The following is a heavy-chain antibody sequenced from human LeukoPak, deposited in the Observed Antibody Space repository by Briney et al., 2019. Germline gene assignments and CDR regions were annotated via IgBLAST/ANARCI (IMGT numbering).Heavy chain of an antibody. Sequence: GSLVKVSCKASGGTFSSYAISWVRQAPGQGLEWMGRIIPIFGTANYAQKFQGRVTITTDESTSTAYMELSSLRSEDTAVYYCARDQKELAVAGVFDYWGRGTLVTVSS. CDR2: IIPIFGTA. CDR1: GGTFSSYA. D-gene: IGHD6-19*01. V-gene: IGHV1-69*05. CDR3: ARDQKELAVAGVFDY. J-gene: IGHJ4*02.